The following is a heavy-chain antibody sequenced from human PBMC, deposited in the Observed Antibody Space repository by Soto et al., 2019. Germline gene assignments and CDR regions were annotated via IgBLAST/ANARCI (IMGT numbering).Heavy chain of an antibody. V-gene: IGHV4-39*01. CDR1: GGSISSSSYY. CDR2: IYYSGST. Sequence: SETLSLTCTVSGGSISSSSYYWGWIRQPPGKGLEWIGSIYYSGSTYYNPSLKSRVTISVDTSKNQFSLKLSSVTAADTAVYYCARHSSLSYGMDVWGQGTTVPVSS. CDR3: ARHSSLSYGMDV. D-gene: IGHD3-16*02. J-gene: IGHJ6*02.